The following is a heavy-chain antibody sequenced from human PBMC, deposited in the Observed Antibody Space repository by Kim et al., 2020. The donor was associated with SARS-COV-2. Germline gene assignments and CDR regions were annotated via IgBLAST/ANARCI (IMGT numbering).Heavy chain of an antibody. Sequence: ASVKVSCKASGYTFTGYYMHWVRQAPGQGLEWMGWINPNSGGTNYAQKFQGRVTMTRDTSISTAYMELSRLRSDDTAVYYCARAKGERDAFDIWGQGTMVTVSS. CDR3: ARAKGERDAFDI. CDR1: GYTFTGYY. J-gene: IGHJ3*02. D-gene: IGHD2-21*01. V-gene: IGHV1-2*02. CDR2: INPNSGGT.